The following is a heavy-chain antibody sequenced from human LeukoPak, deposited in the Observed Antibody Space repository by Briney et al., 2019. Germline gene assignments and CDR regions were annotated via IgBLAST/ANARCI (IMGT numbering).Heavy chain of an antibody. CDR1: GGTFSSYA. CDR2: IIPIIGIT. V-gene: IGHV1-69*04. J-gene: IGHJ4*02. CDR3: ARDVQCLVGTNEIPGFDY. Sequence: SVKVSCKASGGTFSSYAISWVRQAPGQGLEWMGRIIPIIGITNYAQKFQGRVTITADKSTSTGYMDLSSLRSEDTAWYYCARDVQCLVGTNEIPGFDYWGQGTLVSVS. D-gene: IGHD1/OR15-1a*01.